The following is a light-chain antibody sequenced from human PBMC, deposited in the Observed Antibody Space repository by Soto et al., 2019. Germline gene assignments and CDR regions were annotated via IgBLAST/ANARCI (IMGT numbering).Light chain of an antibody. CDR2: GAS. CDR3: QQYHTWPIT. J-gene: IGKJ4*01. Sequence: EIVMTQSPATLSVAPGERVTFSCRASQGVSRKLAWYQHKSGQAPRLLISGASTGATGIPARFSGSGSGTEFTLTISSLQSEDCAIYYCQQYHTWPITFGGGTKVEIK. V-gene: IGKV3-15*01. CDR1: QGVSRK.